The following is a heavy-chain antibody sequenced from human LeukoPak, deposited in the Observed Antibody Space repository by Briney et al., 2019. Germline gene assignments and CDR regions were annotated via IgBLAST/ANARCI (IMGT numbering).Heavy chain of an antibody. Sequence: PSETLSLTCTVSGGSISSGSYYWSWIRQPAGKGLEWIGRIYTSGSTNYNPSLKSRVTISVDTSKNQFSLKLSSVTAADTAVYYCARELIAAADNFDYWGQGTLVTVSS. D-gene: IGHD6-13*01. J-gene: IGHJ4*02. CDR3: ARELIAAADNFDY. CDR2: IYTSGST. CDR1: GGSISSGSYY. V-gene: IGHV4-61*02.